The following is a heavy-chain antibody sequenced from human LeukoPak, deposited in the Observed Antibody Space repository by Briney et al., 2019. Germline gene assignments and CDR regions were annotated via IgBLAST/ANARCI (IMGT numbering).Heavy chain of an antibody. V-gene: IGHV4-30-2*06. Sequence: SETLSLTCAVSGDSITSGTFSWSWIRQSPGKGLEWIGYIYQSGRTYYTLSLRSRVAISMDRSKNQFSLRLTSVTAADTAVYYCARWYSVGWNYYFDLWGRGTLVTVSS. CDR2: IYQSGRT. J-gene: IGHJ2*01. CDR3: ARWYSVGWNYYFDL. CDR1: GDSITSGTFS. D-gene: IGHD1-7*01.